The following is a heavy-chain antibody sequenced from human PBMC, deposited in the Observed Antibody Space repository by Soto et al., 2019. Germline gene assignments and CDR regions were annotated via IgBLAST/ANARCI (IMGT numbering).Heavy chain of an antibody. CDR2: INPHGGST. V-gene: IGHV1-46*01. J-gene: IGHJ5*02. Sequence: ASVKVSCKAPGDTFTSYYLNWVRQAPGQGLEWMGVINPHGGSTKYAQKFQVRVTMTRDTSRSTVYMELRSLRYDDTAISYCARSSGGNFGIIIEGSNWFDPWGQGTLVTVSS. CDR3: ARSSGGNFGIIIEGSNWFDP. CDR1: GDTFTSYY. D-gene: IGHD3-3*01.